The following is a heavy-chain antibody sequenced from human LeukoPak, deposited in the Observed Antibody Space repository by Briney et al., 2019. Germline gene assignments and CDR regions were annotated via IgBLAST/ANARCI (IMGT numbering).Heavy chain of an antibody. J-gene: IGHJ5*02. CDR3: ARDFWSGYYGGPTELNWFDP. CDR1: GFTFSSYG. Sequence: GGSLRLSCAASGFTFSSYGMHWVRQAPGKGLEWVAVIWYDGSNKYYADSVKGRFTISRDNSKNTLYLQINSLRAEDTAVYYCARDFWSGYYGGPTELNWFDPWGQGTLVTVSS. D-gene: IGHD3-3*01. CDR2: IWYDGSNK. V-gene: IGHV3-33*01.